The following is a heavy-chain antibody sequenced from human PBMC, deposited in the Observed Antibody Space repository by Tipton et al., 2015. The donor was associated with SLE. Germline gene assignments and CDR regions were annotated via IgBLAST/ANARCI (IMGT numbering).Heavy chain of an antibody. V-gene: IGHV3-30*02. D-gene: IGHD3-22*01. CDR2: IRYDGSNK. Sequence: SLRLSCAASGFTFSSYGMHWVRQAPGKGLEWVAFIRYDGSNKYYADSVKGRFTISRDNSKNTLYLQMNSLRAEDTAVYYCARRQARGVYDSSGYLRSSGGYYFDYWGQGTLVTVSS. CDR3: ARRQARGVYDSSGYLRSSGGYYFDY. CDR1: GFTFSSYG. J-gene: IGHJ4*02.